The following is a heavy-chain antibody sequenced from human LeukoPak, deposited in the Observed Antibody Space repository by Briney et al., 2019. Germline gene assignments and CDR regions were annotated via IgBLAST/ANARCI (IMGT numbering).Heavy chain of an antibody. CDR3: AEHDITMIGGV. V-gene: IGHV3-48*03. CDR2: ISSSGSNI. D-gene: IGHD3-10*02. J-gene: IGHJ6*04. CDR1: GFTFSSYE. Sequence: PGVSLRLSCAASGFTFSSYEMNWVRQAPGKGLEGVLYISSSGSNIYYAVSVKGRFTISRDNAKDSLYLHMNSLRAEDTAGYYCAEHDITMIGGVWGKGTTVTISS.